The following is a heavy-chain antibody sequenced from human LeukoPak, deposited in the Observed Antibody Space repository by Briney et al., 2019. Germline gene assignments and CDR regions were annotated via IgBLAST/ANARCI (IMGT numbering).Heavy chain of an antibody. CDR1: GFTLSSYA. CDR3: AEGDYGGNPDAFDI. V-gene: IGHV3-23*01. D-gene: IGHD4-23*01. Sequence: GGSLRLSCAASGFTLSSYAMNWVRQAPGQGLEWVSVISGSGGSTHYADSVKGRFTISRDDSKNTLFLQMNSLRADDTAIYYCAEGDYGGNPDAFDIWGQQTIVTVSS. CDR2: ISGSGGST. J-gene: IGHJ3*02.